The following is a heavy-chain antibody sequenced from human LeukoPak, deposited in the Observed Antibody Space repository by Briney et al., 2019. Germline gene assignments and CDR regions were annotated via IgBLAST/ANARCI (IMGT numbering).Heavy chain of an antibody. J-gene: IGHJ2*01. CDR1: GFTFSSCN. Sequence: GSLRLSCAASGFTFSSCNMNWVRQAPGKGLEWVSYISSSSIIYYADSVKGRITVSRDNAKNSLFLQMNSLRAEDTAVYYCATMAPDWYFDLWGRGTLVTVSS. CDR3: ATMAPDWYFDL. D-gene: IGHD5-24*01. CDR2: ISSSSII. V-gene: IGHV3-48*01.